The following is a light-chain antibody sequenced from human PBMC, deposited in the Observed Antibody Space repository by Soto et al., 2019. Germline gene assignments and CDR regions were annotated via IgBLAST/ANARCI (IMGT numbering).Light chain of an antibody. J-gene: IGKJ1*01. CDR2: GAS. CDR1: HSAASA. CDR3: QQYGSSGT. Sequence: EMVLTQSPATLSVSPGERATLSCRASHSAASAVAWYQQKPGQAPRLLIYGASNRATGIPDRFSGSGSGTDFTLTISRLEPEDFAVYYCQQYGSSGTFGQGTKVDIK. V-gene: IGKV3-20*01.